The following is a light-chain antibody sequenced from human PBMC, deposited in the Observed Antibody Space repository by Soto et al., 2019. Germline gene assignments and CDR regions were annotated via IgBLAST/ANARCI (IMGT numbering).Light chain of an antibody. J-gene: IGLJ1*01. V-gene: IGLV2-14*02. Sequence: QSVLTQPASVSGSPGQSITISCTGTSTDVGSHKLVSWYQQYPGNAPKLIIFEAYKRPSGVSNRFSGSKSGSTASLTISGLQAEDEADYYCSSYISSSPYVFGTGTKVTVL. CDR3: SSYISSSPYV. CDR2: EAY. CDR1: STDVGSHKL.